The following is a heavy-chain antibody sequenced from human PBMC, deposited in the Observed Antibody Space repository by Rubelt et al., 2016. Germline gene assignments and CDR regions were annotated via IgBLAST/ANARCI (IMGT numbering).Heavy chain of an antibody. V-gene: IGHV5-51*01. CDR3: ARHGQVQSGDAFDI. J-gene: IGHJ3*02. CDR2: IYPGDSDT. D-gene: IGHD1-26*01. CDR1: GCSFTSYW. Sequence: EVQLVQSGAEVKKPGESLKISCKGSGCSFTSYWIGWVRQMPGKGLEWMGNIYPGDSDTRYSPSFPGQVTISPDKSISTADLQWSSLQASDAAMYYCARHGQVQSGDAFDIWGQGTMVTVSS.